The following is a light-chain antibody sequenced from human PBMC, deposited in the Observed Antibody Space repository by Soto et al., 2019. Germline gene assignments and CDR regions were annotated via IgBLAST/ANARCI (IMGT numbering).Light chain of an antibody. CDR1: QSVSSSY. CDR3: QQYASSPPSWT. Sequence: ESVLTQSPGTLSLSPGERATLSCRASQSVSSSYLAWYQQKPGQAPRLLIYGASSRATGISDRFSGSGSGTDFTLTISRLEPEDFAVYYCQQYASSPPSWTFGQGTKVEIK. J-gene: IGKJ1*01. V-gene: IGKV3-20*01. CDR2: GAS.